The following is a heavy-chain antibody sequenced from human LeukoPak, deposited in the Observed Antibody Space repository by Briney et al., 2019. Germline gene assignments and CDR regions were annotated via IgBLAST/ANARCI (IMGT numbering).Heavy chain of an antibody. CDR2: INHSGST. Sequence: SETLSLTCGVYGESFSGYYWTWIRQPPGKGLEWIGEINHSGSTNYNPSLKSRVTISVDTSKNQFSLKLSSVTAADTAVYYCARHRKGSRGLYYYYYMDVWGKGTTVTISS. D-gene: IGHD2-15*01. J-gene: IGHJ6*03. CDR3: ARHRKGSRGLYYYYYMDV. CDR1: GESFSGYY. V-gene: IGHV4-34*01.